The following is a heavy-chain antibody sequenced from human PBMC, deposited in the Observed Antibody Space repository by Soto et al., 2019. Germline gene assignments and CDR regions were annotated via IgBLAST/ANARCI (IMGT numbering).Heavy chain of an antibody. CDR2: VYYSGTT. CDR3: ARVLGNDAFDI. CDR1: GGSISSSSYY. V-gene: IGHV4-39*07. D-gene: IGHD3-3*02. Sequence: SETLSLTCTVSGGSISSSSYYWAWVRQPPGKGLEWIGSVYYSGTTYYNPSLKSRVTISGDKSKNQFSLKLSSVTAADTAVYYCARVLGNDAFDIWGQGTMVTVSS. J-gene: IGHJ3*02.